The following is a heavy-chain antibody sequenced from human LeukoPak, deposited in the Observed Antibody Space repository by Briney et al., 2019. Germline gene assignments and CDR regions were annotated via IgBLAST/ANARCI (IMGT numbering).Heavy chain of an antibody. Sequence: GGSLRLSCAASGFTFSSYSMNWVRQAPGKGPEWVSSISSSSSYIYYADSVKGRFTISRDNAKNSLYLQMNSLRAEDTAVYYCARDSGNYYGSGSYYIPTWFDPWGQGTLVTVSS. D-gene: IGHD3-10*01. J-gene: IGHJ5*02. CDR1: GFTFSSYS. V-gene: IGHV3-21*01. CDR2: ISSSSSYI. CDR3: ARDSGNYYGSGSYYIPTWFDP.